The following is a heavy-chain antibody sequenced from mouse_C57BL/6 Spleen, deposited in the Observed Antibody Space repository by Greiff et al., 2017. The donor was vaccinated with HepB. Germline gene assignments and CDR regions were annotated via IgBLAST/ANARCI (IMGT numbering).Heavy chain of an antibody. CDR2: IWSGGST. Sequence: VNVVESGPGLVQPSQSLSITCTVSGFSLTSYGVHWVRQSPGKGLEWLGVIWSGGSTDYNAAFISRLSISKDNSKSQVFFKMNSLQADDTAIYYCARNGGDYYGSSFSGFAYWGQGTLVTVSA. D-gene: IGHD1-1*01. V-gene: IGHV2-2*01. CDR3: ARNGGDYYGSSFSGFAY. J-gene: IGHJ3*01. CDR1: GFSLTSYG.